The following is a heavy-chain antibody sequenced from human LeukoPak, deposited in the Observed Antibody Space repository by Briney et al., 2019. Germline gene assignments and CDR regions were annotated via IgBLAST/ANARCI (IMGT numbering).Heavy chain of an antibody. D-gene: IGHD1-1*01. V-gene: IGHV4-39*01. CDR1: GGSISSSSYY. CDR2: IYYSGST. J-gene: IGHJ4*02. Sequence: SETLSLTCTVSGGSISSSSYYWGWIRQPPGKGLEWIGSIYYSGSTYYNPSLKSRVTISVDTSKNQFSLKLSSVTAADTAVYYCARLGTPLRVVDYWGQGTLVTVSS. CDR3: ARLGTPLRVVDY.